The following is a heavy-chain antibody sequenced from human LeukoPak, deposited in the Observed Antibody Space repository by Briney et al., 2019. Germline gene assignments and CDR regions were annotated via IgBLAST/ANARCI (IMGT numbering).Heavy chain of an antibody. CDR3: ARDVWNYFDY. Sequence: GGSLGLSCAASGFTFSTYWMSWVRQSPGKGLEWVAIIKVDGSEKYYVDSVKGRFTISRDNAKNALYLQMNSLRAEDTAVYYCARDVWNYFDYWGQGTLVTVSS. CDR2: IKVDGSEK. D-gene: IGHD2-21*01. CDR1: GFTFSTYW. J-gene: IGHJ4*02. V-gene: IGHV3-7*05.